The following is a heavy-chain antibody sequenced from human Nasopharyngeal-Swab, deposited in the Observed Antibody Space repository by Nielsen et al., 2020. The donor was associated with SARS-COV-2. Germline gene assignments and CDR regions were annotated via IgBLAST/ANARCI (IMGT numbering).Heavy chain of an antibody. V-gene: IGHV4-31*02. Sequence: REAPGKGLEWIGYIYYSGSTYYNPSLKSRVTISVDTSKIQFSLKLSSVTAADTAVYYCARGRKQQLVLRWFDPWGQGTLVTVSS. D-gene: IGHD6-13*01. CDR2: IYYSGST. J-gene: IGHJ5*02. CDR3: ARGRKQQLVLRWFDP.